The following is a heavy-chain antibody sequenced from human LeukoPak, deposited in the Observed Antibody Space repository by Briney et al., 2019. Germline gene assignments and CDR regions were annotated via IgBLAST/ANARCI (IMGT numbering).Heavy chain of an antibody. Sequence: GGSLRLSCAASGFTFSSCGMSWVRQAPGKGLEWVSSIDSSGGYMFYADSVKGRFIISRDNAKDSLYLQMNSLRVEDTAVYYCLRGDRRDYWGQGTLVTVSS. CDR1: GFTFSSCG. J-gene: IGHJ4*02. CDR2: IDSSGGYM. V-gene: IGHV3-21*06. CDR3: LRGDRRDY.